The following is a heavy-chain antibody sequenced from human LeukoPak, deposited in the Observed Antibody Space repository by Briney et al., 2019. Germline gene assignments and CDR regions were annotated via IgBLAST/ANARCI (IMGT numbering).Heavy chain of an antibody. Sequence: ASVKVSCKASGYTFTSYGISWVRQAPGQGLEWMGWISAYNGNTNYAQKLQGRVTMTTDTSTSTAYMELRSLRSDDTAVYYCAREVPYDSSGYYHYWGQGTLVTVSS. D-gene: IGHD3-22*01. V-gene: IGHV1-18*01. CDR3: AREVPYDSSGYYHY. CDR2: ISAYNGNT. CDR1: GYTFTSYG. J-gene: IGHJ4*02.